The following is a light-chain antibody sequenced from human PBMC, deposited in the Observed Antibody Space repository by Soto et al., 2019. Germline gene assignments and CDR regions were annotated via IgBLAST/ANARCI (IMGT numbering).Light chain of an antibody. Sequence: EIVLTQSPGTLSLSPGERATLSCRASQSVSNSYLAWYQQKPGQAPRLLIYGASSRATGIPDRFSGSGSGTDFTHTISRLEPEDFAVYYCQPYGSSPRTFGQGTKVDVK. CDR2: GAS. CDR3: QPYGSSPRT. CDR1: QSVSNSY. V-gene: IGKV3-20*01. J-gene: IGKJ1*01.